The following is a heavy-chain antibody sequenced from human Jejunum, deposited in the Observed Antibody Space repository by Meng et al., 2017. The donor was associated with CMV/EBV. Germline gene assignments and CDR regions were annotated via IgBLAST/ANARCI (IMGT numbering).Heavy chain of an antibody. CDR1: GDSIISYY. V-gene: IGHV4-59*12. D-gene: IGHD6-19*01. CDR2: VSYRYTS. CDR3: ARVRVHSSGWRPFDY. J-gene: IGHJ4*02. Sequence: GDSIISYYWSWIRQPPGKGLEWIGFVSYRYTSNYNPSLKSRVSISKDTSKNQFSLRLDSVTAADTAVYYCARVRVHSSGWRPFDYWGRGTLVTVSS.